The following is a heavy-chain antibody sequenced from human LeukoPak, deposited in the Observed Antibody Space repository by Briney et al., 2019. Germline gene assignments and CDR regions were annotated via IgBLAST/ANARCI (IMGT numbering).Heavy chain of an antibody. Sequence: ASVKVSCKASGYTFTGYYMHWVRQAPGQGLEWMGRINPNSGGTNYAQKFQGRVTMTRDTSISTAYMELSRLRSDDTAVYYCARSWDFWSGYSPDYWGQGTLVTVSS. V-gene: IGHV1-2*06. CDR1: GYTFTGYY. CDR2: INPNSGGT. CDR3: ARSWDFWSGYSPDY. J-gene: IGHJ4*02. D-gene: IGHD3-3*01.